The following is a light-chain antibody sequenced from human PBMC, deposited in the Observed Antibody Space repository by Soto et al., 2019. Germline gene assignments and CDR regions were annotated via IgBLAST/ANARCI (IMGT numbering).Light chain of an antibody. CDR1: QDIRND. V-gene: IGKV1-6*02. CDR3: QQLNSYPLT. Sequence: AIQVTQSPSSLSASVGDRVTITCRASQDIRNDLGWYQQKSGKAPKLLIYGASSLQSGVPSRFSGSGAGTDFTLTISSLQPEDFATYYCQQLNSYPLTFGQGTRLVIK. CDR2: GAS. J-gene: IGKJ5*01.